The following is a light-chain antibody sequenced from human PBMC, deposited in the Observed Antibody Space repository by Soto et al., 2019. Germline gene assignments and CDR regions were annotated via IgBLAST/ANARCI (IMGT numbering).Light chain of an antibody. CDR1: QSVSSSY. Sequence: IVLTQSPGTLSVSAGERATLSCRASQSVSSSYLAWYQQKPGQAPRLLIYGASTRATGIPARFSGSGSGTAFTLTISSLQSADFAVYYCQQYNNWPPGTFGQGTKVDIK. CDR2: GAS. CDR3: QQYNNWPPGT. J-gene: IGKJ1*01. V-gene: IGKV3-15*01.